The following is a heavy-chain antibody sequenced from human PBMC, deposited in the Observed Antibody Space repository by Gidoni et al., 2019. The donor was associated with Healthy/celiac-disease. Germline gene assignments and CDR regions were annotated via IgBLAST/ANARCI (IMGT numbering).Heavy chain of an antibody. CDR3: ARVTYYDMGRHYYYYGMDV. Sequence: QVQLQQWGAGLLKPSETLSLTCAVYGGSFSGYYWSWIRQPPGKGLEWIGEINHSGSTNYNPSLKSRVTISVDTSKNQFSLKLSSVTAADTAVYYCARVTYYDMGRHYYYYGMDVWGQGTTVTVSS. D-gene: IGHD3-9*01. V-gene: IGHV4-34*01. CDR2: INHSGST. CDR1: GGSFSGYY. J-gene: IGHJ6*02.